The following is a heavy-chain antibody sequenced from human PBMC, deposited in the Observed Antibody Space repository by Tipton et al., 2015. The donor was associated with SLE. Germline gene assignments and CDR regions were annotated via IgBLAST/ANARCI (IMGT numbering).Heavy chain of an antibody. V-gene: IGHV4-61*03. Sequence: TLSPTCIVSGGSISSSSYYWGWIRQSPGKGLEWIGYIHFPGRTNFNPSLKSRVSMSLDTSNRFSLRLTSVTAADTGTYYCARDELVVLSSARWSYYYGMDVWGQGTTVTVSS. D-gene: IGHD4/OR15-4a*01. CDR3: ARDELVVLSSARWSYYYGMDV. CDR1: GGSISSSSYY. J-gene: IGHJ6*02. CDR2: IHFPGRT.